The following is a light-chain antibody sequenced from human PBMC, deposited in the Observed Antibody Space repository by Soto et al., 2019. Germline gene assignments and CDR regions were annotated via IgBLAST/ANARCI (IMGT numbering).Light chain of an antibody. V-gene: IGKV3-15*01. CDR1: QSVSSN. Sequence: EIVLTQSPCTLSLSPGERATLSCRARQSVSSNLAWYQQRPGQAPRLLISGASTRATGVPARFSGSGSGAEFTLTISSLQSEDFAVYYCQQYDNWPRTFGQGTKVDI. CDR3: QQYDNWPRT. CDR2: GAS. J-gene: IGKJ1*01.